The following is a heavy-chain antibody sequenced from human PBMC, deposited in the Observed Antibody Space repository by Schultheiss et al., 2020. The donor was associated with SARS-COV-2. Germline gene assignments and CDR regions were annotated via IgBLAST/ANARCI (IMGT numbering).Heavy chain of an antibody. CDR1: GFTFSSYA. CDR2: ICGSADST. D-gene: IGHD2-8*01. V-gene: IGHV3-23*01. J-gene: IGHJ4*02. CDR3: ATLPEGVYAIHFDY. Sequence: GGSLRLSCAASGFTFSSYATSWVRQAPRTGLEWVSSICGSADSTYYADSVKGRFTISRDNCNNTLCLQMNSLRAEDTAVYYCATLPEGVYAIHFDYWGQGTLVTVSS.